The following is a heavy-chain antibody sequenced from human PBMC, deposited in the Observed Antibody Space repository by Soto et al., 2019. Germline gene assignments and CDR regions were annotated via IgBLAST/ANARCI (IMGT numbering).Heavy chain of an antibody. V-gene: IGHV1-18*01. CDR2: ISAYNGNT. Sequence: ASVKVSCKASGYTFTSYGISWVRQAPGQGLEWMGWISAYNGNTNYAQKLQGRVTMTTDTSTSTAYMELRSLRSDDTAVYYCARGAGYQLLRDYYYGMDVWGQGTTVTVSS. D-gene: IGHD2-2*01. CDR1: GYTFTSYG. J-gene: IGHJ6*02. CDR3: ARGAGYQLLRDYYYGMDV.